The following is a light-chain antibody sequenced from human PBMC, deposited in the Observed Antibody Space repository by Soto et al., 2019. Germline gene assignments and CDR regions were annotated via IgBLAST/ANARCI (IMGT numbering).Light chain of an antibody. Sequence: QSALTQPASVSGSPGQSITIYCTGSSSDIGGYKYVSWYQRHPDKAPKLIIYEDTKRPSGISNRFSASKSGTTASLTISGLQAEDEADYHCSSFAGSGTLVVFGGGTKLTVL. J-gene: IGLJ2*01. CDR1: SSDIGGYKY. CDR2: EDT. V-gene: IGLV2-23*01. CDR3: SSFAGSGTLVV.